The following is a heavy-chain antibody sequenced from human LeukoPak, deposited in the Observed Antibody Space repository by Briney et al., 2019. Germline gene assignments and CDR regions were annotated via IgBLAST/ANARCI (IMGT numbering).Heavy chain of an antibody. J-gene: IGHJ4*02. CDR1: GSTFSSYW. D-gene: IGHD6-25*01. CDR3: ARDAGWRLLDY. CDR2: IRQDGSQK. V-gene: IGHV3-7*01. Sequence: PGGSLRLSCAASGSTFSSYWMSWVRQAPGKGLEWVATIRQDGSQKYYVDSVKGRFTISRDNAKNSLYLQMNNLRVEDTAVYYCARDAGWRLLDYWGRGTQVTVSS.